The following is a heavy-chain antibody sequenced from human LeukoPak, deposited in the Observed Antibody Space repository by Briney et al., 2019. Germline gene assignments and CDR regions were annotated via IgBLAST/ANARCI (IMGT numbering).Heavy chain of an antibody. D-gene: IGHD3-10*01. Sequence: PGGSLRLSCAASGFTFSSYWMTWVRQAPGKGLEWVANINEDGSVEHYVDSVKGRFTISRDNAKSSLSLQMSSLRAEDTAVYYCASWPGAWYGEDSWGQGTLVTVSS. CDR1: GFTFSSYW. V-gene: IGHV3-7*03. CDR3: ASWPGAWYGEDS. CDR2: INEDGSVE. J-gene: IGHJ4*02.